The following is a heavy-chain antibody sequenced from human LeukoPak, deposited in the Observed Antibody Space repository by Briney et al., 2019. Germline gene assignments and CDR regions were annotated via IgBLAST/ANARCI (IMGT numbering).Heavy chain of an antibody. Sequence: SETLSLTCTVSGYSISSGYYWGWIRQPPGKGLEWIGSIYHSGSTYYNPSLKSRVTISVDTSKNQFSLKLSSVTAADTAVYYCAAKGYSGYDIMSLDCWGQGTLVTVSS. J-gene: IGHJ4*02. D-gene: IGHD5-12*01. CDR2: IYHSGST. V-gene: IGHV4-38-2*02. CDR3: AAKGYSGYDIMSLDC. CDR1: GYSISSGYY.